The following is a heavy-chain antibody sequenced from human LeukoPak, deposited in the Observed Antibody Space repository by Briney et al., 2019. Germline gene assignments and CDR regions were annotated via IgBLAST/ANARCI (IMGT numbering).Heavy chain of an antibody. CDR1: GFTFSSYS. Sequence: GGSLRLSCAASGFTFSSYSMTWVRQAPGKGLEWVSSISSSSSYIYYADSVKGRFTISRDNAKNSLYLQMNSLRAEDTAVYYCERAQSVLRFLAQGDAFDIWGQGTMVTVSS. V-gene: IGHV3-21*01. D-gene: IGHD3-3*01. CDR2: ISSSSSYI. CDR3: ERAQSVLRFLAQGDAFDI. J-gene: IGHJ3*02.